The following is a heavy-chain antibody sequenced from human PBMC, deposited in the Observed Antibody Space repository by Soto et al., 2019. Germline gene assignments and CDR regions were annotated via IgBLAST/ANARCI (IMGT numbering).Heavy chain of an antibody. CDR1: GFSINSYT. J-gene: IGHJ3*01. V-gene: IGHV3-21*01. Sequence: GGTLSLSCAAFGFSINSYTMNWLRQAPGKGREWVSSISSSGSFTDYADSVRGRFTISRDNAKNSLYLQMTSLSAEDTAVYYCSTSGSGWYGVDFDVWGQGTKVTVSS. CDR3: STSGSGWYGVDFDV. D-gene: IGHD6-19*01. CDR2: ISSSGSFT.